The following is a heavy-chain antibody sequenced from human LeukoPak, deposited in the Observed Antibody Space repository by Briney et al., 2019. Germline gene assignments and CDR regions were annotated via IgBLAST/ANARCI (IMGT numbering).Heavy chain of an antibody. D-gene: IGHD3/OR15-3a*01. CDR3: ARTRGGVGNDFYRNRFDP. CDR1: GYTFTTYA. Sequence: ASVKVSCKTSGYTFTTYAINWVRQAPGQGLEWMGWINTNTGNPTYAQGFTGRFVFSLDTSVSTTYLQISSLKAEDTAMYYCARTRGGVGNDFYRNRFDPWGQGTLVTVSP. V-gene: IGHV7-4-1*02. J-gene: IGHJ5*02. CDR2: INTNTGNP.